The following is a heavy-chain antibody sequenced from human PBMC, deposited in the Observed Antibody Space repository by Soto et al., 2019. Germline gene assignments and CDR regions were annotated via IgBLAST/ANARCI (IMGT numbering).Heavy chain of an antibody. CDR2: VYNSGST. J-gene: IGHJ5*02. CDR3: ARGGPSSKWLDP. V-gene: IGHV4-59*01. Sequence: QVQLQESGPGLLKSSETLSLTCTVSGGSISSYYWSWIRQPPGKGLEWIGYVYNSGSTNYNPSLKSRVPISIDTSQNQFSLQLTSLTATDTAVYYCARGGPSSKWLDPWGQGTLVTVSS. CDR1: GGSISSYY.